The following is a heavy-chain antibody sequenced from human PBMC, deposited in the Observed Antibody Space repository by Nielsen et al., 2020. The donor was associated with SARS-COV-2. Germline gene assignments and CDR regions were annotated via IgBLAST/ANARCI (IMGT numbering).Heavy chain of an antibody. Sequence: GGSLRLSCAASGFTFEDYGMGWVRQAPGKGLEWVSGINWSGGSTGYADSVKGRFTISRDNAKNSLHLQMSGLRAEDTALYHCARDNQELLAFDIWGQGTMVTVSS. D-gene: IGHD1-26*01. CDR1: GFTFEDYG. J-gene: IGHJ3*02. CDR3: ARDNQELLAFDI. V-gene: IGHV3-20*01. CDR2: INWSGGST.